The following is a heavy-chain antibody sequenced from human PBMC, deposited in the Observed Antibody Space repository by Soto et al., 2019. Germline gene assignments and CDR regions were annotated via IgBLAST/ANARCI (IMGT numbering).Heavy chain of an antibody. V-gene: IGHV3-21*01. D-gene: IGHD6-13*01. CDR2: ISSNSAHI. CDR1: GFTFLSFT. CDR3: TRDASRDSSARGWFDP. J-gene: IGHJ5*02. Sequence: PGGSLRLSCAASGFTFLSFTMNWVRQAPGKGLEWVSTISSNSAHIYYTDALRGRFTISRDNAKNSLHLQMNSLRAEDTAVYYCTRDASRDSSARGWFDPWGPGTLVTVSS.